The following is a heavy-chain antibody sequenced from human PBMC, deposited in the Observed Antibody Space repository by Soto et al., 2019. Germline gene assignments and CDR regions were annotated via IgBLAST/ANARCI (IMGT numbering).Heavy chain of an antibody. J-gene: IGHJ4*01. V-gene: IGHV3-21*01. CDR1: GFTFNTYS. CDR2: ISSSNSYI. CDR3: AREGTSGSFFDY. Sequence: GGSLRLSCVASGFTFNTYSMNWVRHAPGKGLECVSSISSSNSYIYYADSLKGRFTISRDNAKNSLYLQMNSLSAEDTAVYFCAREGTSGSFFDYWGHGTLVTVSS. D-gene: IGHD5-12*01.